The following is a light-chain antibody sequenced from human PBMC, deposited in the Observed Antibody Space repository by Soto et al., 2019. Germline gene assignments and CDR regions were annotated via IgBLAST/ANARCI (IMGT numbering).Light chain of an antibody. J-gene: IGKJ2*01. CDR2: GIF. V-gene: IGKV3-20*01. CDR3: QHYDGSPRT. CDR1: QSAKNDY. Sequence: ETVLTQCPANVPLSPGERATLYCRTGQSAKNDYLARYQQKPGQAPRLPVYGIFNRATGVPARFSGSGSGTDFTLTISGLEPEYSAVYYYQHYDGSPRTFGQGTKVEIK.